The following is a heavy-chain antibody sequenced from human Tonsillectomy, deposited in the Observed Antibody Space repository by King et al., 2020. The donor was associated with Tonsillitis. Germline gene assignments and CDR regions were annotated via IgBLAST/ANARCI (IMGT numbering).Heavy chain of an antibody. CDR1: GFTFDDYT. CDR2: ISWDGGST. V-gene: IGHV3-43*01. CDR3: AKVSREDYYYGMDV. Sequence: VQLVESGGVVVQPGGSLRLSCAASGFTFDDYTMHWVRQRPGKGLEWVSLISWDGGSTYYADSVKGRFTISRDNSKNSLYLEMNNLRTEDTALYYCAKVSREDYYYGMDVWGQGTTVTVS. J-gene: IGHJ6*02.